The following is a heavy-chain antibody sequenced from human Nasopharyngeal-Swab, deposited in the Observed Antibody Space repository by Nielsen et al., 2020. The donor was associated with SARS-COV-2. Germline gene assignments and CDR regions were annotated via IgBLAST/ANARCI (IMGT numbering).Heavy chain of an antibody. CDR3: ARDRGTNEVDY. D-gene: IGHD3-10*01. CDR2: IWYDGSNK. J-gene: IGHJ4*02. Sequence: VRQAPGKGLEWVAVIWYDGSNKYYGDSGKGRFTISRDNSKNTMYLQMNSLRAEDTAVYYCARDRGTNEVDYWGQGTLVTVSS. V-gene: IGHV3-33*01.